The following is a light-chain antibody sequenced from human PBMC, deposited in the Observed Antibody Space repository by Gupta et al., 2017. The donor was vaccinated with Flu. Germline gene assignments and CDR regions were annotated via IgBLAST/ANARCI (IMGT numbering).Light chain of an antibody. J-gene: IGLJ2*01. Sequence: GGENIGSYSDQWYQQNPGKAPGLVVDDDTNRPSGIPERFSGSNAGNTATPTIRSVEAGYEADYVCQRWDSATDHRTFGGGTRLAVL. V-gene: IGLV3-21*02. CDR2: DDT. CDR1: NIGSYS. CDR3: QRWDSATDHRT.